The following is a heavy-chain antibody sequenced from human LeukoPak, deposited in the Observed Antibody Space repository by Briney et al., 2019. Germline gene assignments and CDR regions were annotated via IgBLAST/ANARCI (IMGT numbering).Heavy chain of an antibody. Sequence: GASVKVSCKASGGTFGSYAISWVRQAPGQGLEWMGGIIPIFGTANYAQKFQGRVTITADKSTSTAYMELSSLRSEDTAVYYCARDALRDSSGYSPRFDYWGQGTLVTVSS. V-gene: IGHV1-69*06. CDR1: GGTFGSYA. J-gene: IGHJ4*02. CDR3: ARDALRDSSGYSPRFDY. D-gene: IGHD3-22*01. CDR2: IIPIFGTA.